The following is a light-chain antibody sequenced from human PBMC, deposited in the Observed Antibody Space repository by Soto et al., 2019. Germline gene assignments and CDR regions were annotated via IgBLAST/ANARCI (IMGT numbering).Light chain of an antibody. Sequence: DVQMTQTPSSLSASVGDRVTITCRASQSIDSSFAWYQQKPGKASKLLIYAASSLQSGVPSRFSGSGSGTDFTLTISSLQPEDFATYYCQQPQDYPITFGQLALLEI. V-gene: IGKV1-9*01. CDR3: QQPQDYPIT. CDR1: QSIDSS. J-gene: IGKJ5*01. CDR2: AAS.